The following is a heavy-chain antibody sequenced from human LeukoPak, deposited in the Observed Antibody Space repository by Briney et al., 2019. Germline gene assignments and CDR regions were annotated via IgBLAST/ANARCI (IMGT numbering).Heavy chain of an antibody. D-gene: IGHD3-10*01. CDR2: IYTSGTT. J-gene: IGHJ4*02. V-gene: IGHV4-4*07. CDR3: ARDAKYYYGSRTYFFFEY. Sequence: SETLSLTCTVSGGSFSTYYWSWIRQPAGKGLEWIGHIYTSGTTNYNPSLKSRVTMSIDTAKNQFSLKLSSVTAADTAIYYCARDAKYYYGSRTYFFFEYWGQGTLLSVSS. CDR1: GGSFSTYY.